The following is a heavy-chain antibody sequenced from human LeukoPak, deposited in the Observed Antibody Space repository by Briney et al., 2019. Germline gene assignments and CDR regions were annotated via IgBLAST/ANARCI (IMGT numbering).Heavy chain of an antibody. Sequence: SEALSLTCAVYGGSFSGYYWSWIRQPPGKGLEWIGVINHSGSTNYNPSLKSRVTISVDTSKNQFSLKLSSVTAADTAVYYCARGLRRWLRDPFDYWGQGTLVTVSS. J-gene: IGHJ4*02. D-gene: IGHD5-12*01. CDR1: GGSFSGYY. V-gene: IGHV4-34*01. CDR3: ARGLRRWLRDPFDY. CDR2: INHSGST.